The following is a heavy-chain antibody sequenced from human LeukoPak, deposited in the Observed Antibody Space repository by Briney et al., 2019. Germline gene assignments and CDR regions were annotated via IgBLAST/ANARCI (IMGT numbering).Heavy chain of an antibody. J-gene: IGHJ4*02. CDR2: IYSGGST. D-gene: IGHD5-18*01. V-gene: IGHV3-66*02. CDR1: GFTVSSNY. CDR3: ARDSVSSYGYLFDY. Sequence: PGGSLRLSCAASGFTVSSNYMSWVRQAPGKGLEWVSVIYSGGSTYYADSVKGRFTISRDNSKNTLYLQMNSLRAEDTAVYYCARDSVSSYGYLFDYWGQGTLATVSS.